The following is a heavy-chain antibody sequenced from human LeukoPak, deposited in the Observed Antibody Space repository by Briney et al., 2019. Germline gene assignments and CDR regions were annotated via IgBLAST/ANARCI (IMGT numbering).Heavy chain of an antibody. CDR2: ISAHDGTR. Sequence: ASVKVSCKASGYTFTNYGITWVRQAPGQGLEWMGWISAHDGTRNYALKHEDRVTMTTDASTSTAYMELRGLRSDDTAVYYCARRSTLYSSGRFYFDYWGQGTLVTVSS. V-gene: IGHV1-18*01. CDR1: GYTFTNYG. J-gene: IGHJ4*02. D-gene: IGHD6-19*01. CDR3: ARRSTLYSSGRFYFDY.